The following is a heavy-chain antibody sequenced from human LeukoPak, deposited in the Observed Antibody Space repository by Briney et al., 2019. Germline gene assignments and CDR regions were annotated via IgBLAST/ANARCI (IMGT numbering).Heavy chain of an antibody. J-gene: IGHJ4*02. CDR1: GYTFTGYY. Sequence: ASVKVSCKASGYTFTGYYMHWVRQAPGQGLEWMGWINPNSGGTSYAQKFQGRVTMTGDTSISTAYMELSRLRSDDTAVYYCATQMRVVGATGFDYWGQGTLVTVSS. CDR3: ATQMRVVGATGFDY. D-gene: IGHD1-26*01. CDR2: INPNSGGT. V-gene: IGHV1-2*02.